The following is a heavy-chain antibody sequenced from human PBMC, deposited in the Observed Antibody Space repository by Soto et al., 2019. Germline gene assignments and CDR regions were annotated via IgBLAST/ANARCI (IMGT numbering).Heavy chain of an antibody. V-gene: IGHV1-2*04. J-gene: IGHJ4*02. CDR2: INPNSGGT. D-gene: IGHD3-3*01. Sequence: GASVKVSCKASGYTFTGYYMHWVRQAPGQGLEWMGWINPNSGGTNYAQKFQGWVTMTRDTSISTAYMELSRLRSDDTAVYYCARDGGGPVYDFWSGYSSYYFDYWGQGTLVTVSS. CDR1: GYTFTGYY. CDR3: ARDGGGPVYDFWSGYSSYYFDY.